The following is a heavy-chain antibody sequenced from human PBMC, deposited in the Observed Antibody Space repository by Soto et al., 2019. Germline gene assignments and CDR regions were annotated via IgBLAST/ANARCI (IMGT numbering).Heavy chain of an antibody. CDR1: RSCLSSGGYY. CDR3: TRHNLSLDT. D-gene: IGHD3-3*02. Sequence: SLTCIVCRSCLSSGGYYWSWIRQPAGQCVGWLGSIYYSGCTYYCPSLKSPVTISGDTSKNQFSLKLSSMPAASSAVYCRTRHNLSLDTWDQETLVAVST. J-gene: IGHJ5*02. CDR2: IYYSGCT. V-gene: IGHV4-31*01.